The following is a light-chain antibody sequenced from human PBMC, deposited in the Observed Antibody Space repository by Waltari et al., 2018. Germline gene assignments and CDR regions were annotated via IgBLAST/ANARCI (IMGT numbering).Light chain of an antibody. J-gene: IGKJ4*01. CDR2: SKN. Sequence: DIQLSQSPSSLFASVGDRVTITCRTSQGISSYLNWYQQKPGKAPNLLIFSKNTLASGVPSRFSGSGSGTEFTLTISGLQPEDFGTFYCQQGSAYPFTFGGGTKVEIK. CDR3: QQGSAYPFT. CDR1: QGISSY. V-gene: IGKV1-9*01.